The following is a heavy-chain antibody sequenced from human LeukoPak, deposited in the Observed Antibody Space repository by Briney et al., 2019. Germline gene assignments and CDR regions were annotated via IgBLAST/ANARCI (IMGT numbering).Heavy chain of an antibody. CDR3: ARDLGRNDYGDYDYYYYGMDV. D-gene: IGHD4-17*01. CDR1: GFTFSSYS. J-gene: IGHJ6*02. Sequence: PGGSLRLSCAASGFTFSSYSMNWVRQAPGKGLEWVSSISSSSSYIYYADSVKGRFTISRDNAKNSLYLQMNSLRAEDTAVYYCARDLGRNDYGDYDYYYYGMDVWGQGTTVTVSS. CDR2: ISSSSSYI. V-gene: IGHV3-21*01.